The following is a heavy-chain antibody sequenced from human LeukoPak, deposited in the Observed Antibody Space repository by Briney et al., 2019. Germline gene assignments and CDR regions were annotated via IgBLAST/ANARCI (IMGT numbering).Heavy chain of an antibody. J-gene: IGHJ4*02. CDR3: ARRYCSGGSCYSYGPFDY. CDR2: IIPILGIA. CDR1: GGTFSSYA. Sequence: SVKVSCKASGGTFSSYAISWVRQAPGQGLQWMGRIIPILGIANYAQKSQGRVTITADKSTSTAYMELSSLRSEDTAVYYCARRYCSGGSCYSYGPFDYWGQGTLVTVSS. D-gene: IGHD2-15*01. V-gene: IGHV1-69*04.